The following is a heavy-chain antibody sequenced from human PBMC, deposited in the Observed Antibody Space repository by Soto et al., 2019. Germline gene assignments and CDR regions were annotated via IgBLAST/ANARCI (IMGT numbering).Heavy chain of an antibody. CDR3: AKEVYLSGWYPPFDY. D-gene: IGHD6-19*01. Sequence: PGGSLRLSCAASGFTFSSYWMHWVRQAPGKGLEWVSAISGSGGSTYYADSVKGRFTISRDNSKNTLYLQMNSLRAEDTAVYYCAKEVYLSGWYPPFDYWGQGTLVTVSS. CDR2: ISGSGGST. CDR1: GFTFSSYW. J-gene: IGHJ4*02. V-gene: IGHV3-23*01.